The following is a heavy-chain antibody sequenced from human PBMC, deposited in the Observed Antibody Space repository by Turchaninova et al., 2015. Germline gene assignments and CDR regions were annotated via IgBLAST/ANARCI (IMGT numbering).Heavy chain of an antibody. J-gene: IGHJ4*02. V-gene: IGHV3-21*01. CDR3: AREPGRIVGATPFDY. CDR2: NSSSSRI. Sequence: EVPRLDSGGGLVKPGESLRRTGAASELTISSDSMNWIRQTPGKGVDGVSSNSSSSRIYYADSVKGRFTISRDNAKNSLNLQRNSLRAEDTAVYYCAREPGRIVGATPFDYWGQGTLVTVSS. CDR1: ELTISSDS. D-gene: IGHD1-26*01.